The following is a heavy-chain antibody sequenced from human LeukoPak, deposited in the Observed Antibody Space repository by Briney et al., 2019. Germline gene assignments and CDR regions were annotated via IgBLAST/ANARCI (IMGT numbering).Heavy chain of an antibody. CDR2: IYPGDSDT. CDR1: GYSFTSYW. Sequence: GESLKISCKGSGYSFTSYWIGWVRQMPGKGLEWMGFIYPGDSDTRYSPSFQGQVTISADKSITTAYLRWSSLKASDTAMYYCARRQYELLNFDYWGQGTLVTVSS. V-gene: IGHV5-51*01. J-gene: IGHJ4*02. CDR3: ARRQYELLNFDY. D-gene: IGHD2-15*01.